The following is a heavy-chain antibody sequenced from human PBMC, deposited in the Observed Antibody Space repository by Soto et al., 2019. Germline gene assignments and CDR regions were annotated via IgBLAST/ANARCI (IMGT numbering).Heavy chain of an antibody. J-gene: IGHJ4*02. CDR1: GFTFSSYA. Sequence: QVPLVESGGGVVQPGRSLRLSSAASGFTFSSYAMHWVRQAPGKGLEWVAVISYDGSNKYYADSVKGRFTISRDNSKNTLYLQMNSLRAEDTAVYYCAGDIVVVVAATWGQGTLVTVSS. D-gene: IGHD2-15*01. CDR2: ISYDGSNK. CDR3: AGDIVVVVAAT. V-gene: IGHV3-30-3*01.